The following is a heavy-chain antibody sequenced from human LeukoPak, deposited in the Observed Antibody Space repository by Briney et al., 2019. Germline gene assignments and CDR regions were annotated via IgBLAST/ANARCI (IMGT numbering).Heavy chain of an antibody. CDR1: GGSISTSNYY. CDR3: ARGIRGVVLFDY. Sequence: SETLSLTCTVSGGSISTSNYYWGWIRQPPGKGLEWIGNIFYSGSTYYSPSLKSRVTISLDTSRNQFSLKLSSVTAADTAVYYCARGIRGVVLFDYWGQGTLVTVSS. V-gene: IGHV4-39*07. D-gene: IGHD2-15*01. CDR2: IFYSGST. J-gene: IGHJ4*02.